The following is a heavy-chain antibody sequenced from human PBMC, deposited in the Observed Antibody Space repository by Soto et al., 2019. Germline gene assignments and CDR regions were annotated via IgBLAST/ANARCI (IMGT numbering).Heavy chain of an antibody. Sequence: GGSLRLSWAASGFTFSSYGMHWVRQAPGKGLEWVAVIWYDGSNKYYADSVKGRFTISRDNSKNTLYLQMNSLRAEDTAVYYCARDESGYSQPSTYYYYYGMDVWGQGTTVTVSS. J-gene: IGHJ6*02. D-gene: IGHD3-22*01. CDR1: GFTFSSYG. CDR3: ARDESGYSQPSTYYYYYGMDV. CDR2: IWYDGSNK. V-gene: IGHV3-33*01.